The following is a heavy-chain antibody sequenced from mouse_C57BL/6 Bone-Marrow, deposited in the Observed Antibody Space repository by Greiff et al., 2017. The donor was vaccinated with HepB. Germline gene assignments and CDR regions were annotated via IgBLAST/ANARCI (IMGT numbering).Heavy chain of an antibody. V-gene: IGHV10-3*01. CDR1: GFTFNTYA. CDR2: IRSKSSNYAT. CDR3: VRDQGGYDSYAMDY. J-gene: IGHJ4*01. D-gene: IGHD2-2*01. Sequence: DVMLVESGGGLVQPKGSLKLSCAASGFTFNTYAMHWVRQAPGKGLEWVARIRSKSSNYATYYADSVKDRFTISRDDSQSMLYLQMNNLKTEDTAMYYCVRDQGGYDSYAMDYWGQGTSVTVSS.